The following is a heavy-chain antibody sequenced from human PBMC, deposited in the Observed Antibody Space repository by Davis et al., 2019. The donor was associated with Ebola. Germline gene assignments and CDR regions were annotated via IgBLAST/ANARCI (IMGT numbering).Heavy chain of an antibody. V-gene: IGHV1-69*06. CDR3: ARRHGDGGGSYYFDY. CDR1: RGTFSSYA. Sequence: SVTVSCQASRGTFSSYAIRWVRQAPGQGLEWMGGIIPIFGTANYAQKFQGRVTITADKSTSTAYMELSSLRSEDTAVYYCARRHGDGGGSYYFDYWGQGTLVTVSS. CDR2: IIPIFGTA. D-gene: IGHD4-17*01. J-gene: IGHJ4*02.